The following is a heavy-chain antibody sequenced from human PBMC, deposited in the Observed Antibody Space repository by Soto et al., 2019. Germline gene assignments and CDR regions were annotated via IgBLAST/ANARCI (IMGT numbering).Heavy chain of an antibody. D-gene: IGHD6-6*01. J-gene: IGHJ6*01. CDR1: GYSFTSYW. CDR2: IYPGDSDT. V-gene: IGHV5-51*01. CDR3: ATTYSSTSFHYYYGMDV. Sequence: PGESLKISCKGSGYSFTSYWIGWVRQMPGKGLEWMGIIYPGDSDTRYSPSFQGQVTISADKSISTAYLQWSSLKASDTAMYYCATTYSSTSFHYYYGMDVWGQGTTVNVSS.